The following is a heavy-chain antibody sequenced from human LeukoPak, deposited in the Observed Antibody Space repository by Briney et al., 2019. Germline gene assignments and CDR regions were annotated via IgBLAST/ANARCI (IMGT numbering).Heavy chain of an antibody. D-gene: IGHD6-13*01. V-gene: IGHV4-4*07. J-gene: IGHJ4*02. CDR3: AREGPISIAADTPFHY. Sequence: SETLSVTCSVSGGAISSNYWGWIRQPAGKGLERIGCIYTSGSTNYSPSLKSRVTMSVDSSKNQFSLKLSSVTAADTAVYYCAREGPISIAADTPFHYWGQGTLVTVSS. CDR1: GGAISSNY. CDR2: IYTSGST.